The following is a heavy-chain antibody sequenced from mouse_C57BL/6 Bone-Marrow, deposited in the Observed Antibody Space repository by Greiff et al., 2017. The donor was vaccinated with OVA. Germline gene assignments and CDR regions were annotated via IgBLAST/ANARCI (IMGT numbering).Heavy chain of an antibody. D-gene: IGHD2-3*01. CDR1: GFNIKDDY. V-gene: IGHV14-4*01. CDR2: IDPENGDT. J-gene: IGHJ3*01. Sequence: VQLQQSGAELVRPGASVKLSCTASGFNIKDDYMHWVKQRPEQGLEWIGWIDPENGDTEYASKFQGKATITADTSSNTAYLQLSSLTSEDTAVYYCTGWLLRSFAYWGQGTLVTVSA. CDR3: TGWLLRSFAY.